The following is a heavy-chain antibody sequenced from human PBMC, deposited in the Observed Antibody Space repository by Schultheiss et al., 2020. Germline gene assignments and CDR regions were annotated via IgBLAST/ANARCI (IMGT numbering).Heavy chain of an antibody. CDR1: GGSISSYY. J-gene: IGHJ4*02. D-gene: IGHD5-12*01. V-gene: IGHV4-59*08. CDR3: ATGVYGYSGYFDY. CDR2: IYYSGST. Sequence: SETLSLTCTVSGGSISSYYWSWIRQPPGKGLEWIGYIYYSGSTNYNPSLKSRVTISVDTSKNQFSLKLSSVTAADTAVYYCATGVYGYSGYFDYWGQGTLVTVSS.